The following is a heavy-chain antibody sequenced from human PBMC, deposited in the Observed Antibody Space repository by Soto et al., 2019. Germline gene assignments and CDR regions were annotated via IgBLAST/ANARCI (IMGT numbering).Heavy chain of an antibody. Sequence: QVQLVQSGAEVKKPGSSVKVSCKASGGTFSSYTISWVRQAPGQGLEWMGRIIPILGIANYAQKFQGRVTITADKSTSTADMELRSRRSEDTAVYYCARGREGYCRGGSCYEGDWCDPWGQGTLVTVSS. CDR1: GGTFSSYT. J-gene: IGHJ5*02. V-gene: IGHV1-69*02. CDR3: ARGREGYCRGGSCYEGDWCDP. D-gene: IGHD2-15*01. CDR2: IIPILGIA.